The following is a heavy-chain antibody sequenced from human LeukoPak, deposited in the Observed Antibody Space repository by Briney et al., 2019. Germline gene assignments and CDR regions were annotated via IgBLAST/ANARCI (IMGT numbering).Heavy chain of an antibody. Sequence: HPGGSLGLSCAASGFTFSSYWMSWVRQAPGKGLEWVANIKQDGSEKYYADSVKGRFTISRDNAKNSLYLQMNSLRAEDTAVYYCARGPTPSFYYGSGTYYSLDYWGQGTVVTVSS. D-gene: IGHD3-10*01. V-gene: IGHV3-7*01. J-gene: IGHJ4*02. CDR3: ARGPTPSFYYGSGTYYSLDY. CDR2: IKQDGSEK. CDR1: GFTFSSYW.